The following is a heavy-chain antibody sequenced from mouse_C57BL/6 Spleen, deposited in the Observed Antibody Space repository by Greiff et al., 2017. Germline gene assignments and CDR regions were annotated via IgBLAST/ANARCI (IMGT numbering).Heavy chain of an antibody. J-gene: IGHJ2*01. CDR1: GYTFTSYW. CDR3: ARWDYGSFVFDY. Sequence: QVQLQQPGAELVRPGSSVKLSCKASGYTFTSYWMHWVKQRPIQGLEWIGNIDPSDSETHSNQTLKDKAPLTVDKSASTAYMQLSSLTSEDSAVYYCARWDYGSFVFDYWGQGTTLTVSS. D-gene: IGHD1-1*01. V-gene: IGHV1-52*01. CDR2: IDPSDSET.